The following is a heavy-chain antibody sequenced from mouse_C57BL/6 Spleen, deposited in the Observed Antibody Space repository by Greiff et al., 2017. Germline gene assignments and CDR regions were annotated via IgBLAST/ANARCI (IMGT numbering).Heavy chain of an antibody. Sequence: QVQLQQSGAELAKPGASVKLSCKASGYTFTSYWMHWVKQRPGQGLEWIGYINPCGGYTKYNQKFKDKATLTADKSSSTDYMQRSSLTYEDSAVYYCTRDDYEGYVNDWGEDATLAISS. CDR2: INPCGGYT. J-gene: IGHJ2*01. CDR1: GYTFTSYW. V-gene: IGHV1-7*01. D-gene: IGHD2-4*01. CDR3: TRDDYEGYVND.